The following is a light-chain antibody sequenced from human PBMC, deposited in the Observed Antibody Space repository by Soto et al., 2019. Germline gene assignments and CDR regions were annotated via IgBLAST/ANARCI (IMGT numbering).Light chain of an antibody. Sequence: DIQMTQSPSTLSTSVGDRVTITCRASQNIYRWLAWYQQKPGKAPKLLIYDASTLQGGVPSRFGGSVSGTEFTLTITSLQPDDFATYYCQQYHSYSPHTFGQGTNLDSK. CDR2: DAS. J-gene: IGKJ2*01. V-gene: IGKV1-5*01. CDR1: QNIYRW. CDR3: QQYHSYSPHT.